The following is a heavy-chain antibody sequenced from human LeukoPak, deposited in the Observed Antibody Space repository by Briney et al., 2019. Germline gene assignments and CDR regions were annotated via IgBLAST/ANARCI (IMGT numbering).Heavy chain of an antibody. CDR1: GGTFSSYA. Sequence: GASVKVSCKASGGTFSSYAISWVRQAPGQGLEWMGWISAYNGNTNYAQKLQGRVTMTTDTSTSTAYMELRSLRSDDTAVYYCARAVLSGDPAGTYWGQGTLVTVSS. D-gene: IGHD4-17*01. V-gene: IGHV1-18*01. J-gene: IGHJ4*02. CDR3: ARAVLSGDPAGTY. CDR2: ISAYNGNT.